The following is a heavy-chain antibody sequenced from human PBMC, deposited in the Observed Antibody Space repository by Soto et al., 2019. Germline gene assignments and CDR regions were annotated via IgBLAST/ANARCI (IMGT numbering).Heavy chain of an antibody. CDR3: ARWVYGMDV. V-gene: IGHV4-61*01. CDR2: VYFSRTT. CDR1: GGSVSSGYHY. Sequence: ASETLSLTCTVSGGSVSSGYHYWSWIRQPPGKGLEWIGYVYFSRTTNYNPSLKSRVTISVDTSKNQFSLRLSSETAADTALYYCARWVYGMDVWGQGTTVTVSS. J-gene: IGHJ6*02.